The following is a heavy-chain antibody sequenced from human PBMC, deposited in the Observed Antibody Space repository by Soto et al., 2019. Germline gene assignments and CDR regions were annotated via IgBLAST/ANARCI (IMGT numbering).Heavy chain of an antibody. CDR2: IYYSGST. D-gene: IGHD1-1*01. V-gene: IGHV4-30-4*01. Sequence: PSETLSPTCSFSASSSSSGDYYGNWILQPPGKGLEWIGHIYYSGSTYYNSSLKSRVTISLDTSKNQFSLKLSSVTAEDTAVYYCARDGAEMMGTNYYYYYGMDVWGQGSTVTVSS. CDR1: ASSSSSGDYY. CDR3: ARDGAEMMGTNYYYYYGMDV. J-gene: IGHJ6*02.